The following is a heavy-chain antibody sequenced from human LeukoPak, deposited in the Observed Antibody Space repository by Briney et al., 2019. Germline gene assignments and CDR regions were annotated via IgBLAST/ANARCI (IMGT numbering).Heavy chain of an antibody. CDR1: GGSFSGYY. CDR2: INHSGST. CDR3: ARAQPTYYYGSGSYIRY. D-gene: IGHD3-10*01. V-gene: IGHV4-34*01. J-gene: IGHJ4*02. Sequence: SETLSLTCAVYGGSFSGYYWSWIRQPPGKGLGWIGEINHSGSTNYNPSLKSRVTISVDTSKNQFSLKLSSVTAADTAVYYCARAQPTYYYGSGSYIRYWGQGTLVTVSS.